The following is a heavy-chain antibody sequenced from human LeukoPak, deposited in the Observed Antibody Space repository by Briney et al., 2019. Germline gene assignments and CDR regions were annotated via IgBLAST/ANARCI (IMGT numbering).Heavy chain of an antibody. CDR3: AKGTVYDLAAAGSFDY. CDR2: ISWNSGSI. CDR1: GFTFDDYA. D-gene: IGHD6-13*01. J-gene: IGHJ4*02. V-gene: IGHV3-9*03. Sequence: SLRLSCAASGFTFDDYAMHWVRQAPGKGLEWVSGISWNSGSIGYADSVKGRFTISRDNAKNSLYLQMNSLRAEDMALYYCAKGTVYDLAAAGSFDYWGQGTLVTVSS.